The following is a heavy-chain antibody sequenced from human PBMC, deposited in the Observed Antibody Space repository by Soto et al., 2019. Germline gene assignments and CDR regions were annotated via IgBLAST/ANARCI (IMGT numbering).Heavy chain of an antibody. V-gene: IGHV3-23*01. CDR2: IGESGTPT. CDR3: ARYIPGVRYYGMDV. CDR1: GFTFSSYA. D-gene: IGHD5-18*01. Sequence: EVQLLESGGGLVQPGGSLRLSCAASGFTFSSYAMNWVRQAPGKGLEWVALIGESGTPTYYADSVKGRFTISRDNSGNTLFLEMYSLRAEDTAVYYCARYIPGVRYYGMDVWGQVTTVTVAS. J-gene: IGHJ6*02.